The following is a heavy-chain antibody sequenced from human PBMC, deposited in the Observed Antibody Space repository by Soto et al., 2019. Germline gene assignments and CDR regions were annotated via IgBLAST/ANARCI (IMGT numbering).Heavy chain of an antibody. CDR1: GYTFTSYA. J-gene: IGHJ4*02. V-gene: IGHV1-3*01. CDR3: ARLYCSGGSCYIDY. Sequence: ASVKVSCKASGYTFTSYAMHWVRQAPGQRLEWMGWINAGNGNTKYSQKFQGRVTITRDTSASTAYMELSSLRSEDTAVYYCARLYCSGGSCYIDYWGQGTLVTVS. D-gene: IGHD2-15*01. CDR2: INAGNGNT.